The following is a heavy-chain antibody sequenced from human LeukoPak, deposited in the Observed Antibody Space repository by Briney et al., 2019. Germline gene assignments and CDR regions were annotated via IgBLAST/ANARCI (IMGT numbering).Heavy chain of an antibody. Sequence: GGSLRLSCAASGFIFRTYWMSWVRQAPGQRLEWVANIKQDGSEKYYVDSVKGRFTISRDIAKNTLYLQMNSLRAEDTGVYYCAKDHYWSIDYWGRGTLVTVSS. J-gene: IGHJ4*02. CDR2: IKQDGSEK. CDR1: GFIFRTYW. CDR3: AKDHYWSIDY. D-gene: IGHD3-3*01. V-gene: IGHV3-7*01.